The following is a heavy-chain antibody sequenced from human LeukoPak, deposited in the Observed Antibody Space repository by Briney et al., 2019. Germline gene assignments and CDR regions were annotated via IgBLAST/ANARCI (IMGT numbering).Heavy chain of an antibody. CDR3: AREYSGSYYGAFDI. CDR2: ISYDGSNK. D-gene: IGHD1-26*01. V-gene: IGHV3-30-3*01. CDR1: GFTFSNFW. J-gene: IGHJ3*02. Sequence: GGSLRLSCAASGFTFSNFWMHWVRQAPGKGLEWVAVISYDGSNKYYADSVKGRFTISRDNSKNTLYLQMNSLRAEDTAVYYCAREYSGSYYGAFDIWGQGTMVTVSS.